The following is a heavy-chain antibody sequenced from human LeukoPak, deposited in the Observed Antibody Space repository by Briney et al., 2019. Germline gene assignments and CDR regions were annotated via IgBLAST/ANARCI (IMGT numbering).Heavy chain of an antibody. CDR2: IYYSGST. V-gene: IGHV4-30-4*01. J-gene: IGHJ3*02. CDR1: GGSFSSGDYY. D-gene: IGHD3-22*01. CDR3: ARDLSYDRDGDAFDI. Sequence: KSSETLSLTCTVSGGSFSSGDYYWSWIRQPPGKGLEWIGYIYYSGSTYSNPSLKSRVTMSIDTSKNQFSLKLSSVTAADTAVYYCARDLSYDRDGDAFDIWGQGTMVTVSS.